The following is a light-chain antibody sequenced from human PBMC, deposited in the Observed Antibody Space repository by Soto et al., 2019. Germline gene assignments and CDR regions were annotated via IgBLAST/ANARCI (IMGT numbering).Light chain of an antibody. CDR3: SSYTSSSTYV. CDR1: SSDVGGYNC. CDR2: EVS. Sequence: ALTQPASVSGSPGQSITISCTGTSSDVGGYNCVSWYQQHPGKAPKLMIYEVSNRPSGVSNRFSGSKSGNTASLTTSGLQAEDEADYYCSSYTSSSTYVFGTGTKVTVL. J-gene: IGLJ1*01. V-gene: IGLV2-14*01.